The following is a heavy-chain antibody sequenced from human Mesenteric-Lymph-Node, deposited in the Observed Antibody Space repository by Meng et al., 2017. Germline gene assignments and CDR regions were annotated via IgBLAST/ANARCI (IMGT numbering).Heavy chain of an antibody. J-gene: IGHJ5*02. Sequence: QGQALQSGSELKKPGASVKVSCKASGYIFTSYAMNWVRQAPGQGLEWMGWINTNTGNPTYAQGFTGRFVFSLDTSVSAAYLQISSLKAEDTAVYYCVRERSWEQLVRNWFDPWGQGTLVTVSS. CDR2: INTNTGNP. CDR1: GYIFTSYA. CDR3: VRERSWEQLVRNWFDP. D-gene: IGHD6-13*01. V-gene: IGHV7-4-1*02.